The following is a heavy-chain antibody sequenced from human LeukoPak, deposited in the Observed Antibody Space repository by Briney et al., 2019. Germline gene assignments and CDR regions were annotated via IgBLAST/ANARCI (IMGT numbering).Heavy chain of an antibody. CDR2: ISFNGRNT. J-gene: IGHJ3*01. D-gene: IGHD3-16*02. V-gene: IGHV3-23*01. CDR3: VRDIELST. Sequence: GGSLRLSCAASGFHFGDSAMSWVRQTPRKGLEWVSLISFNGRNTYYGDSVKGRFTISRDNSKDTVYLQMNSLRAEDTAIFYCVRDIELSTWGPGTMVTVSS. CDR1: GFHFGDSA.